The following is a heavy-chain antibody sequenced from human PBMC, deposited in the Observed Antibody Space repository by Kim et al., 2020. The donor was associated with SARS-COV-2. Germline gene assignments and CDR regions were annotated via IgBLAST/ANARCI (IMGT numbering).Heavy chain of an antibody. D-gene: IGHD3-16*01. V-gene: IGHV3-15*01. CDR1: GFSIGKAW. Sequence: GGSLRLSCEASGFSIGKAWMTWVRQAPGKGLEWVGQIKSETDGGTTDYVAPVNGRFRISRDESKNTLFLQMNSLKTEYTGVYYCTTELKWFEGEIDYWGQGTLVTVSS. CDR3: TTELKWFEGEIDY. J-gene: IGHJ4*02. CDR2: IKSETDGGTT.